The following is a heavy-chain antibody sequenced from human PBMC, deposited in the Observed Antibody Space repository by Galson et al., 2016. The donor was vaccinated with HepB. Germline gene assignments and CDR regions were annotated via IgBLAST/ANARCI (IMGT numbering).Heavy chain of an antibody. J-gene: IGHJ6*02. CDR2: ITWNSGAI. V-gene: IGHV3-9*01. D-gene: IGHD2-8*01. Sequence: SLRLSCAASGFTFGDYAMHWVRQAPGKGLEWVSGITWNSGAIAYADSVKGRFTISRDNARNSLYLQMNNLRTEDTALYYCAKDRVSFYYYGMDVWGQGTTGTVSS. CDR1: GFTFGDYA. CDR3: AKDRVSFYYYGMDV.